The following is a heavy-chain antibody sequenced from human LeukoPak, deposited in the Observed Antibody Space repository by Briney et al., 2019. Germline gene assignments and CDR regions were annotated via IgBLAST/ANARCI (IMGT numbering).Heavy chain of an antibody. V-gene: IGHV3-23*01. Sequence: PGGSLRLSCAASGFTFSSYAMSWVRRAPGKGLEGVSAISGSGGSTYYAASVKGRFTISRDHSKNTLYLQMNSLRAEDTDVYYCARGQPPSYYDMDVWGQGTTVTVSS. CDR3: ARGQPPSYYDMDV. D-gene: IGHD6-13*01. CDR2: ISGSGGST. J-gene: IGHJ6*02. CDR1: GFTFSSYA.